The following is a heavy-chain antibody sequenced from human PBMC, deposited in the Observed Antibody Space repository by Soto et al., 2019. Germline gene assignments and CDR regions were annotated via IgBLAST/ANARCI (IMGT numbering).Heavy chain of an antibody. J-gene: IGHJ4*02. CDR2: IYPSGST. V-gene: IGHV4-4*02. CDR3: ARDEGRCIITGCCPLAD. Sequence: QVQLQESGPGLVKPSGTLSLTCAVSGGSISTSNWWSLVRRPPGKGLEWIGEIYPSGSTNYNPSHDIRVSISLAKSPNQFSLTLSSVTAADTAVDYCARDEGRCIITGCCPLADWGQGLLVTVSS. D-gene: IGHD2-2*01. CDR1: GGSISTSNW.